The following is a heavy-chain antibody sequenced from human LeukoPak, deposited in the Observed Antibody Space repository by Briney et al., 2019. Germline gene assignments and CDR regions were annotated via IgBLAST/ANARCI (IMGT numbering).Heavy chain of an antibody. CDR1: GGSISSSNW. D-gene: IGHD3-10*02. CDR3: ASSSVRSGRSRGRSWFDP. J-gene: IGHJ5*02. CDR2: IYHSGST. Sequence: SGTLSLTCAASGGSISSSNWWSWVRQPPGQGLEWIGEIYHSGSTNYNPSLKSRITISVDKSKNQFSLKLSSVTAAGTAVYYCASSSVRSGRSRGRSWFDPWGQGTVVIVSS. V-gene: IGHV4-4*02.